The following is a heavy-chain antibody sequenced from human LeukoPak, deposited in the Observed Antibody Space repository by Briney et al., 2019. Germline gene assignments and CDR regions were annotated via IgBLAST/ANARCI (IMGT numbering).Heavy chain of an antibody. D-gene: IGHD3-22*01. J-gene: IGHJ3*02. CDR3: ARRYYYDSSGYYLAHDAFDI. CDR1: GYSFTSYW. Sequence: GESLKISCKGSGYSFTSYWIGWVRQMPGKGLEWMGIIYPGDSETRYSPSFQGQVTISVDKSISTAYLQWSSLKASDTAMYYCARRYYYDSSGYYLAHDAFDIWGQGTMVTVSS. V-gene: IGHV5-51*01. CDR2: IYPGDSET.